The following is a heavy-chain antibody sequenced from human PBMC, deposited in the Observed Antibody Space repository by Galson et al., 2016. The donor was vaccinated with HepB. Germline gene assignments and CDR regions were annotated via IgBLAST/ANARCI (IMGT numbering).Heavy chain of an antibody. D-gene: IGHD5-12*01. CDR3: ARDRLGGRPTYYYYYDMDV. CDR1: GFTFSSYG. V-gene: IGHV3-33*01. Sequence: SLRLSCAASGFTFSSYGMHWVRQAPGKGLEWVALIWYDGSIKNNADSVKGRFTISRDNSESTVYRQMNSLRAEDTAVYYCARDRLGGRPTYYYYYDMDVWGQGTTVTVSS. CDR2: IWYDGSIK. J-gene: IGHJ6*02.